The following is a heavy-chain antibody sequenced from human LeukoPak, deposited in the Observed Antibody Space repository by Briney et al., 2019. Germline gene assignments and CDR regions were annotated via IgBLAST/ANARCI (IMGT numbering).Heavy chain of an antibody. J-gene: IGHJ5*02. D-gene: IGHD2-21*01. CDR1: GFPFSVFE. Sequence: PGGSRRLSCAASGFPFSVFEMYWVRQAPGKGLEWVSYISSSGTTTYYADSVKGRFTISRDNAMSSLYLQMNSLRAEDTAVYYCTRLAVVTPGVDPWGQGTLVTVSS. V-gene: IGHV3-48*03. CDR3: TRLAVVTPGVDP. CDR2: ISSSGTTT.